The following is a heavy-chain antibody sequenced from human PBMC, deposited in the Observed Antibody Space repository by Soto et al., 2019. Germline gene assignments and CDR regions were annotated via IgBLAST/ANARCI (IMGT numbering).Heavy chain of an antibody. CDR3: ARHPARVTTVIYYYYYYMDV. D-gene: IGHD4-17*01. Sequence: SETLSLTCTVSGGSISSSSYYWGWIRQPPGKGLEWIGSIYYSGSTYYNPSLKSRVTISVDTSKNQFSLKLSSVTAADTAVYYCARHPARVTTVIYYYYYYMDVWGKGTTVTVSS. J-gene: IGHJ6*03. CDR2: IYYSGST. V-gene: IGHV4-39*01. CDR1: GGSISSSSYY.